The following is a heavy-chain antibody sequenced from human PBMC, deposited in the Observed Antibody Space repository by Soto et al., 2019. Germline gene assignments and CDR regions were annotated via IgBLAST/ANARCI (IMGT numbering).Heavy chain of an antibody. Sequence: ASEQVSCKASGYTFTGRFMHWVRQAPGQGLEWLGWVNPKSGDTTYAPKFKDRVSLTRDTSTDTAFLDLRDLKEDDTAIYYCSLTARGGSWGQGTPVTVSS. V-gene: IGHV1-2*02. CDR2: VNPKSGDT. CDR1: GYTFTGRF. D-gene: IGHD7-27*01. J-gene: IGHJ5*02. CDR3: SLTARGGS.